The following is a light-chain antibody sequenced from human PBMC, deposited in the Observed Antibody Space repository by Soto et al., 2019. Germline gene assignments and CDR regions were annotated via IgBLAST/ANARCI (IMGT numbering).Light chain of an antibody. J-gene: IGLJ2*01. CDR3: QTWGTAIHDVV. Sequence: QLVLTQSPSASASLGASVKLTCTLSRGHSSYAIAWHQQQPEKGPRYLMKLNSDGSHNKGDGIPDRFSGSSSGAERHLTISSLQSEDEADYYCQTWGTAIHDVVFGGGTKVTVL. CDR1: RGHSSYA. V-gene: IGLV4-69*01. CDR2: LNSDGSH.